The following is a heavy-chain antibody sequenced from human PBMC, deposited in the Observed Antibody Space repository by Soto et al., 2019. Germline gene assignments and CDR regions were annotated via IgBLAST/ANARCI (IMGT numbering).Heavy chain of an antibody. V-gene: IGHV3-53*04. Sequence: EVQVAESGGGLVQPGGSLRLSCAASGFSVSSNYMTWVRQAPGKGQEWVSVIYSDGSTYYADSVKGRFTISRHHSKNTLYLQMNSLRAEDTAVYYCARVGYSSNGPLLFYWFGPWGQGTLVAVCS. CDR1: GFSVSSNY. CDR3: ARVGYSSNGPLLFYWFGP. CDR2: IYSDGST. D-gene: IGHD6-13*01. J-gene: IGHJ5*02.